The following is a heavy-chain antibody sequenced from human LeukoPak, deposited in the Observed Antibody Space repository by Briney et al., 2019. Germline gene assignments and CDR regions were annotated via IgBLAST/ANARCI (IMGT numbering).Heavy chain of an antibody. D-gene: IGHD3-22*01. J-gene: IGHJ4*02. CDR3: ARGVVREGYYDSSGYPVYYFDY. CDR1: GGTFSSYA. CDR2: IIPILGIA. V-gene: IGHV1-69*04. Sequence: GSSVKVSCKASGGTFSSYAISWVRQAPGQGLEWMGRIIPILGIANYAQKFQGRVTITADKSTSTAYMELSSLRSEDTAVYYCARGVVREGYYDSSGYPVYYFDYWGQGTLVTVSS.